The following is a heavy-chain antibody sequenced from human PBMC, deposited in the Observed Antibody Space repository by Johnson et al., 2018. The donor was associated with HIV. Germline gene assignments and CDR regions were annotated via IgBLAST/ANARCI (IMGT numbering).Heavy chain of an antibody. D-gene: IGHD6-19*01. J-gene: IGHJ3*02. V-gene: IGHV3-13*01. Sequence: VQLVESGGGLVQPGGSLRLSCAASGFTFSSYDMHWVHQATGKGLEWVSAIGTAVDTYYPGSVKGRFTISRENAKNSLYLQMNSLRAGETAVYYCARASKVLRSGGSRGAFDIWGQGTMVTVSS. CDR1: GFTFSSYD. CDR2: IGTAVDT. CDR3: ARASKVLRSGGSRGAFDI.